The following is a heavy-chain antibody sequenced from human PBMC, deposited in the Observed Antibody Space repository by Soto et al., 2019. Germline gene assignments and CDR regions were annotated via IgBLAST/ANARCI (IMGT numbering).Heavy chain of an antibody. CDR2: IYWDDDK. J-gene: IGHJ4*02. CDR3: ARCGAEGSFDY. V-gene: IGHV2-5*02. CDR1: GFSLSADGVC. Sequence: QITLKASGPTLVKPTQTLTLTCTFSGFSLSADGVCVGWIRQPPGKDLAWLALIYWDDDKFYNSSLKSRVTISKDTSKSQVVLTMTNVERVDTATYYCARCGAEGSFDYLGPGTLVAVSS. D-gene: IGHD2-15*01.